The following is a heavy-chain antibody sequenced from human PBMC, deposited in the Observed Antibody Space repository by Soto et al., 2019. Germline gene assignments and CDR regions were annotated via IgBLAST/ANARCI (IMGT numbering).Heavy chain of an antibody. Sequence: QVQLQESGPGLVKPSQTLSLTCTVSGGSISSGDYYWSWIRQPPGKGLEWIGYIYHSGSTYYNPSLKSRVTISADTSKHQFSLKLSSVTAADTAVYYCARERPDGARLDPWGQGTLVTVSS. V-gene: IGHV4-30-4*01. CDR3: ARERPDGARLDP. CDR1: GGSISSGDYY. D-gene: IGHD6-6*01. J-gene: IGHJ5*02. CDR2: IYHSGST.